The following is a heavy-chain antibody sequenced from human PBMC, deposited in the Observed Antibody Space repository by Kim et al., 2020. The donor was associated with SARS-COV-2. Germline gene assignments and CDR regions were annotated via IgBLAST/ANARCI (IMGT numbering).Heavy chain of an antibody. Sequence: GGSLRLSCAASGFTFSSYGMHWVRQAPGKGLEWVAVIWYDGSNKYYADSVKGRFTISRDNSKNTLYLQMNSLRAEDTAVYYCARDIRAGWSGAYYYYYYGMDVWGQGTTVTVSS. CDR3: ARDIRAGWSGAYYYYYYGMDV. CDR1: GFTFSSYG. V-gene: IGHV3-33*01. D-gene: IGHD3-10*02. J-gene: IGHJ6*02. CDR2: IWYDGSNK.